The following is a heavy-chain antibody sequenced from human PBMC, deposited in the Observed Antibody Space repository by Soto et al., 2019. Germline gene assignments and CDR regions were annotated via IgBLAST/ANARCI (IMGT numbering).Heavy chain of an antibody. CDR3: ARDATKYYYDSSGYFSAFDI. CDR1: GGNIGSYY. CDR2: IYYSGST. J-gene: IGHJ3*02. Sequence: PSETLSLTSTVSGGNIGSYYWSWIRQPPGKGLEWIGYIYYSGSTNYNPSLKSRVTISVDTSKNQFSLKLSSVTAADTAVYYCARDATKYYYDSSGYFSAFDIWGQGTMVTVSS. D-gene: IGHD3-22*01. V-gene: IGHV4-59*01.